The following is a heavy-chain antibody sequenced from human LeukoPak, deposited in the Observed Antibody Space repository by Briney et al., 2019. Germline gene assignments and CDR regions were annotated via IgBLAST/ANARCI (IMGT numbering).Heavy chain of an antibody. Sequence: GGSLRLSCAASGFTFSNYSMNWVRQAPGKGLEWVSSISSSSSYIYYADSVKGRFTFSRDNAKNSLYLQMNSLRVEDTAVYYCARDQGEPFFDYWGQGTLVTVPS. CDR1: GFTFSNYS. J-gene: IGHJ4*02. CDR2: ISSSSSYI. CDR3: ARDQGEPFFDY. D-gene: IGHD1-14*01. V-gene: IGHV3-21*01.